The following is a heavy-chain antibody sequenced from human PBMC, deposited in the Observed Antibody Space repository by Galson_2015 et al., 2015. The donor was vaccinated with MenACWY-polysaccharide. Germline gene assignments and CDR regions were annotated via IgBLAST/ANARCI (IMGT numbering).Heavy chain of an antibody. CDR2: ISYDGRNK. J-gene: IGHJ4*02. Sequence: SLRLSCAVSGFTFNIHGMHWIRQAPGKGLEWVALISYDGRNKFYANSVKGRFTISRDNSKNTVSLQMDSLRAEDTAVYYCAKDYGFGGVFSVPADYWGQGILVIVSS. CDR1: GFTFNIHG. V-gene: IGHV3-30*18. CDR3: AKDYGFGGVFSVPADY. D-gene: IGHD3-10*01.